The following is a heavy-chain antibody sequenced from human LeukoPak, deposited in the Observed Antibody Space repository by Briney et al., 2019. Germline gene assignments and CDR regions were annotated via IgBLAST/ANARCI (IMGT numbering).Heavy chain of an antibody. CDR3: ARVADIVLVVAATDYYYYAMDV. CDR2: ISGSTGNT. J-gene: IGHJ6*01. CDR1: GYTFTNYG. Sequence: ASVKDACKASGYTFTNYGINWVRQAPGQGLEWMGWISGSTGNTNYAQNLQGRVTLTTDTSTSTAYMELRSLRPDDTAVYYCARVADIVLVVAATDYYYYAMDVWGQGTTVTVSS. D-gene: IGHD2-15*01. V-gene: IGHV1-18*01.